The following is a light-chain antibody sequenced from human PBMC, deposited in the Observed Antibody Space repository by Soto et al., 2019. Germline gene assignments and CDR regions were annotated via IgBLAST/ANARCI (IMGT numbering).Light chain of an antibody. CDR1: SSDVGSYNR. J-gene: IGLJ3*02. Sequence: QSALTQPASVSGSPGQSITISCTGTSSDVGSYNRVSWYQQHPGKAPKLMIYEGSKRPSGVSNRFSGSRSGNTASLTISGLQAEDEADYFCCSYAGNTMLFGGGTQLTVL. CDR2: EGS. V-gene: IGLV2-23*01. CDR3: CSYAGNTML.